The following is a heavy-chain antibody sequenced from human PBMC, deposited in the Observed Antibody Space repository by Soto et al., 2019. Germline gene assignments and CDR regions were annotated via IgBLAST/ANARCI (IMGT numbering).Heavy chain of an antibody. J-gene: IGHJ6*02. CDR1: GFTFSSYA. Sequence: EVQMLESGGGLVQPGGSLRLSCAASGFTFSSYAMSWVRQAPGKGLEWVSAISGSGGSTYYAVSVKGRFTISRDNSKNTLYLQMNSLRAEDTAVYYCANLYSGYVGYYYGMDVWGQGTTVTVSS. V-gene: IGHV3-23*01. CDR2: ISGSGGST. D-gene: IGHD5-12*01. CDR3: ANLYSGYVGYYYGMDV.